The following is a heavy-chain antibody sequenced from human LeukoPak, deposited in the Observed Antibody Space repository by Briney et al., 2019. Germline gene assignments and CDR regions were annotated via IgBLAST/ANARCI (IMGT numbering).Heavy chain of an antibody. CDR1: AGSISSYY. CDR3: ARPYNSGWHGVFDF. Sequence: SETLPLTCTVSAGSISSYYWSWIRQPPGKGLEWIGCISYSGSTKYNPSLKSRVTISVDTSKNQFSLKLNSVTAADTAVYYCARPYNSGWHGVFDFWGQGTMVTVSS. CDR2: ISYSGST. D-gene: IGHD5-12*01. J-gene: IGHJ3*01. V-gene: IGHV4-59*08.